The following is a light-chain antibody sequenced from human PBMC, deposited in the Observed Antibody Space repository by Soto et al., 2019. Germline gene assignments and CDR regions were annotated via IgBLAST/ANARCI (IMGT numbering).Light chain of an antibody. J-gene: IGLJ2*01. CDR3: SSYTSSGTLVV. V-gene: IGLV2-14*01. CDR1: TSDVGGYNY. CDR2: EVS. Sequence: QSALTQPASVSGSPGQSITISCTGTTSDVGGYNYVSWYQQHPGKAPKLMICEVSNRPSGVSNRFSGSKSGNTASLTISGLQAEDEADYYCSSYTSSGTLVVFGGGTTVTVL.